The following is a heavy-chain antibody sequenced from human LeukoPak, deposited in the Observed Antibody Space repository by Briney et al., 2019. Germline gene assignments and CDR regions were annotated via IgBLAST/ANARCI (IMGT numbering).Heavy chain of an antibody. Sequence: SVKVSCKASGGTFSSYAISWVRQAPGQGLEWMGRIIPILGIANYAQKFQGRVTITADKSTSTAYMELSSLRSEDTAVYYCARVHSSSADLDYWGQGTLVTVSS. D-gene: IGHD6-6*01. CDR1: GGTFSSYA. CDR2: IIPILGIA. CDR3: ARVHSSSADLDY. V-gene: IGHV1-69*04. J-gene: IGHJ4*02.